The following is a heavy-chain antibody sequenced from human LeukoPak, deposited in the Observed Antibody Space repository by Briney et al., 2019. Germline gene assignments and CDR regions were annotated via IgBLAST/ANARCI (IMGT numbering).Heavy chain of an antibody. D-gene: IGHD3-3*01. CDR1: GASISSGSYF. J-gene: IGHJ5*02. CDR3: ASTVFGVTYNWFDP. V-gene: IGHV4-61*02. CDR2: FHTSGGT. Sequence: PSQTLSLTCTVSGASISSGSYFWCWVRQPAGKALEWIGRFHTSGGTNYNPSLESRVTISVDTSKNQFSLKLTSVTAADTAVYYCASTVFGVTYNWFDPWGQGTLVTVSS.